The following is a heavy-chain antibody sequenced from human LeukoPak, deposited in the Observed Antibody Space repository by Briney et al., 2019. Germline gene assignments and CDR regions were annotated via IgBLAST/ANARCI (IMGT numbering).Heavy chain of an antibody. CDR2: ISSDGRTT. D-gene: IGHD3-10*01. CDR3: ARDSRYYYDSRNYDNVAFDM. V-gene: IGHV3-74*01. J-gene: IGHJ3*02. Sequence: QSGGSLRLSCAASGSTSSSYWMHWVRHGPGKGLVWVSRISSDGRTTSYADSVKGRFTISRDNAKNTLYLQMNSLRVEDTAVYYCARDSRYYYDSRNYDNVAFDMWGQGTMVTVSS. CDR1: GSTSSSYW.